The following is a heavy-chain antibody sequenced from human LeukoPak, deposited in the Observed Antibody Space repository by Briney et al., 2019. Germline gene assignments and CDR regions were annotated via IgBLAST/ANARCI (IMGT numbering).Heavy chain of an antibody. D-gene: IGHD2-2*01. J-gene: IGHJ4*02. CDR1: GFTFSSYS. V-gene: IGHV3-48*01. Sequence: GSLRLSCVASGFTFSSYSMNWVRQAPGRGLEWVAYIRRSGNTLYYADSVKGRFTISRDDAKNSLYLQMNSLRAEDTAVYYCVRDPNALDFWGQGTLVTVSS. CDR2: IRRSGNTL. CDR3: VRDPNALDF.